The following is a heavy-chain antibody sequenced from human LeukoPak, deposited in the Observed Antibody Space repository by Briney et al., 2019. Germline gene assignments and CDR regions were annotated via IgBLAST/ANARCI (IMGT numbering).Heavy chain of an antibody. Sequence: GESLKISCKGSGYSFTSYWIGWVRQMPGKGLEWMGIIYPGDSDTRYSPSFQGQVTISADKSISTAYLQWSSLKASGTAMYYCARRRYYDSSGQYYFDYWGQGTLVTVSS. D-gene: IGHD3-22*01. CDR3: ARRRYYDSSGQYYFDY. J-gene: IGHJ4*02. CDR2: IYPGDSDT. V-gene: IGHV5-51*01. CDR1: GYSFTSYW.